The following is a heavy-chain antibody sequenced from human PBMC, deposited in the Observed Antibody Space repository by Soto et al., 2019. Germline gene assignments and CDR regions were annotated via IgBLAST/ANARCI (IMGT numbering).Heavy chain of an antibody. CDR2: ISSTGDLI. CDR1: GFSVSDYS. D-gene: IGHD2-21*01. J-gene: IGHJ4*02. Sequence: PVGSLRLSCTASGFSVSDYSVNWVRQAPGKGLEWISYISSTGDLILYADSVKGRFTIARDNAKNSLYLQMNSLRDEDTAVYYCAKRSIAVGGEAFWGPGTLVTVSS. V-gene: IGHV3-48*02. CDR3: AKRSIAVGGEAF.